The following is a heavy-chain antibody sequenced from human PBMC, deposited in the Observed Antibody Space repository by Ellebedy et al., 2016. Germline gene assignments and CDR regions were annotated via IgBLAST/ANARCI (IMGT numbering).Heavy chain of an antibody. J-gene: IGHJ3*02. Sequence: GGSLRLSXEGSGFSFRMYDMNWVRQGPGKGLEWVAGISGSGAVTHYADSVMGRFTISREKSKNMLSLEMNGLRDEDTALYYCAKGYFSRAYCGGDCYLDAPFDIWGQGTVVTVSA. CDR3: AKGYFSRAYCGGDCYLDAPFDI. D-gene: IGHD2-21*01. CDR2: ISGSGAVT. CDR1: GFSFRMYD. V-gene: IGHV3-23*01.